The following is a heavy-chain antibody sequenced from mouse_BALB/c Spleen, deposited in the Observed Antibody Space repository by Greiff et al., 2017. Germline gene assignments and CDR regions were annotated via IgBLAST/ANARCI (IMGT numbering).Heavy chain of an antibody. CDR1: GYTFTDYN. CDR3: ARPLDSSGYLPFAY. D-gene: IGHD3-2*01. CDR2: IYPYNGGT. V-gene: IGHV1S29*02. J-gene: IGHJ3*01. Sequence: EVKLQESGPELVKPGASVKISCKASGYTFTDYNMHWVKQSHGKSLEWIGYIYPYNGGTGYNQKFKSKATLTVDNSSSTAYMELRSLTSEDSAVYYCARPLDSSGYLPFAYWGQGTLVTVSA.